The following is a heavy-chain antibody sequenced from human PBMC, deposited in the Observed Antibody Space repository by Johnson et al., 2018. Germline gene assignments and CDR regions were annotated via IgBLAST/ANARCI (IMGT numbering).Heavy chain of an antibody. Sequence: EVQLVESGGGLVQPGGSLRLSCAASGFTFSSYDMHWVRQDTGKGLEWVSAIGTAGDTYYPGSVKGRFTISRENAKNSLYLQMNSLGGEDTAGDYCAGGGNLDYYYYMDVWGKGTTVTVSS. V-gene: IGHV3-13*01. D-gene: IGHD4-23*01. CDR3: AGGGNLDYYYYMDV. J-gene: IGHJ6*03. CDR2: IGTAGDT. CDR1: GFTFSSYD.